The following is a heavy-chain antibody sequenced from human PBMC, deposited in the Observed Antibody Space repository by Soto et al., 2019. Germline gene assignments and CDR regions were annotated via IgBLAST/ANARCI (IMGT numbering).Heavy chain of an antibody. Sequence: EVQLVESGGGLVQPGGSLRLSCGASGFTFTEHYMDWVRQAPGKGLEWVXRIKNKTNKYDTEYGASVKGRFTISRDDSXXXXXXXXXXXXXXXXXXXXXXXXXXXXXXXRSDYNYYGLDVWGRGTTVTVSS. CDR2: IKNKTNKYDT. CDR3: XXXXXXXXXXRSDYNYYGLDV. J-gene: IGHJ6*02. V-gene: IGHV3-72*01. CDR1: GFTFTEHY.